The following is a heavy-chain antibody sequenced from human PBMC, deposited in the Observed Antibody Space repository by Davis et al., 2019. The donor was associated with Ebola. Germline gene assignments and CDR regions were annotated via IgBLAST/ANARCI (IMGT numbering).Heavy chain of an antibody. V-gene: IGHV3-21*01. CDR2: ITVTSNYT. Sequence: GESLKISCAASGFTFSSYRMNWVRQAPGKGLEWVSSITVTSNYTYYADSVKGRFTISRDNAKNSLYLQMNSLRAEDTAVYYWARRNWFDPWGQGTLVTVSS. CDR3: ARRNWFDP. CDR1: GFTFSSYR. J-gene: IGHJ5*02.